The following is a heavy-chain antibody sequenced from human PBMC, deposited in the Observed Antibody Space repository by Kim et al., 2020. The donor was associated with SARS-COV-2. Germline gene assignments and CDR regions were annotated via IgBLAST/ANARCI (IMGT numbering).Heavy chain of an antibody. J-gene: IGHJ4*02. CDR1: GDSVSSNSAA. CDR3: ARSLDIVATAFDY. CDR2: TYYRSKWYN. V-gene: IGHV6-1*01. Sequence: SQTLSLTCAISGDSVSSNSAAWNWLRQSPSRGLEWLGRTYYRSKWYNDYAVSVKSRITINPDTSKNQFSLQLNSVTPEDTAVYYCARSLDIVATAFDYWGQGTLVTVSS. D-gene: IGHD5-12*01.